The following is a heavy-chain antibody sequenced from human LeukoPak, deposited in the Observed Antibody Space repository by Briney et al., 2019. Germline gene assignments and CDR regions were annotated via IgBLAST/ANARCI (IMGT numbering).Heavy chain of an antibody. CDR2: IYNGGST. Sequence: GGSLRLSCAASGLTVSSSYMSWIRQAPGEGLEWVSIIYNGGSTYYADSMKGRFTISRDNSKNTLYLQVNSLRAEDTAMYYCAGNILFAFDIWGQGTMVTVSS. J-gene: IGHJ3*02. CDR3: AGNILFAFDI. CDR1: GLTVSSSY. V-gene: IGHV3-53*01.